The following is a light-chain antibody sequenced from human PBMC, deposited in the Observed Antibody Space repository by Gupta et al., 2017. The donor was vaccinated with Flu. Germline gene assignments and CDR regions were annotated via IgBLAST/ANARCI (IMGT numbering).Light chain of an antibody. V-gene: IGKV1-5*03. CDR3: QQENSYSIT. CDR1: QSISSW. CDR2: KAS. J-gene: IGKJ5*01. Sequence: DIQMTQSPSTLSASVGDRVTITCRASQSISSWLAWYQQKPGKAPKLLIYKASSLESGVPSRFSGSGSGTEFTLTISSLQPDDFATYYCQQENSYSITFGQGTPVEIK.